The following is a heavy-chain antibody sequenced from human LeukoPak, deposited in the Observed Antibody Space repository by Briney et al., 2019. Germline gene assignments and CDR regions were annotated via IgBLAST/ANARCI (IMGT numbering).Heavy chain of an antibody. Sequence: SETLSLTCTVSGGSISSGDYYWSWIRQPPGKGLEWIGYIYYSGSTYYNPSLKSRVTISVDTSKNQFSLKLSSVTAADTAVYYCARFYDFWSGYYNNWFDPWGQGTLVTVSS. V-gene: IGHV4-30-4*01. J-gene: IGHJ5*02. CDR3: ARFYDFWSGYYNNWFDP. CDR1: GGSISSGDYY. CDR2: IYYSGST. D-gene: IGHD3-3*01.